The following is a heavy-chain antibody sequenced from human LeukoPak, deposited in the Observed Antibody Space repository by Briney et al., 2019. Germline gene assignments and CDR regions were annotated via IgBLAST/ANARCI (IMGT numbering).Heavy chain of an antibody. D-gene: IGHD3-22*01. V-gene: IGHV3-21*04. CDR3: AKPGHYDSSGYYYDYYFDY. CDR1: GFTFSSYG. Sequence: GGSLRLSCAASGFTFSSYGMNWVRQAPGKGLEWVAYISSSSSYIYYADSVKGRFTISRDNSKNTLYLQMNSLRAEDTAVYYCAKPGHYDSSGYYYDYYFDYWGQGTLVTVSS. CDR2: ISSSSSYI. J-gene: IGHJ4*02.